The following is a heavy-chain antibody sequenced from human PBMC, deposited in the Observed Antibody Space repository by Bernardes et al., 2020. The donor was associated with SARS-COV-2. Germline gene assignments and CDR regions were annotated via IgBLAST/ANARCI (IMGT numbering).Heavy chain of an antibody. CDR2: INPNSGGT. CDR3: ARASLQYYYGMDV. CDR1: CCSFSAYY. Sequence: ASVKVFCKASCCSFSAYYMHWVLHAPGQRLEWMGWINPNSGGTNYAQKFQDRVTMTRDTSISTAYMDLGRLRSDDTAVYYCARASLQYYYGMDVRGQGTTVTVSS. J-gene: IGHJ6*02. V-gene: IGHV1-2*02.